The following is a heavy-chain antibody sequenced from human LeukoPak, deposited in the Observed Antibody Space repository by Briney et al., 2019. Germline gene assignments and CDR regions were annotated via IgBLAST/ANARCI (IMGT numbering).Heavy chain of an antibody. CDR1: GFTFSSYG. V-gene: IGHV3-30*02. Sequence: GGSLRLSCAASGFTFSSYGMHWVRQAPGKGLEWVAFIRYDGSNKYYAASVKGRFTISRDNSKNTLYLQMNSLRAEDTAVYYCAKGDNTRLYDYWGQGTLVTVSS. D-gene: IGHD2-15*01. CDR2: IRYDGSNK. J-gene: IGHJ4*02. CDR3: AKGDNTRLYDY.